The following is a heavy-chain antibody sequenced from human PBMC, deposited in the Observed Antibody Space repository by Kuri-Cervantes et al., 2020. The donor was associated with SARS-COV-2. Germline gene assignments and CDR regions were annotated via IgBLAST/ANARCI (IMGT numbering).Heavy chain of an antibody. CDR3: ARDYYDSSGYYPLSDAFDI. Sequence: GGSLRLSCKASGYTFTDYYVHWVRQAPGQGLEWMGWISAYNGNTNYAQKLQGRVTMTTDTSTSTAYMELRSLRSDDTAVYYCARDYYDSSGYYPLSDAFDIWGQGTMVTVSS. J-gene: IGHJ3*02. CDR1: GYTFTDYY. D-gene: IGHD3-22*01. V-gene: IGHV1-18*04. CDR2: ISAYNGNT.